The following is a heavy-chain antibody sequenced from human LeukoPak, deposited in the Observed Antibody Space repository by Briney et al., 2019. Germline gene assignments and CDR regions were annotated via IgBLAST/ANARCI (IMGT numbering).Heavy chain of an antibody. CDR2: INPNSGGT. CDR1: GYTFTGYY. J-gene: IGHJ4*02. D-gene: IGHD2-15*01. V-gene: IGHV1-2*02. Sequence: ASVKVSCKASGYTFTGYYMHWVRQAPGQGHEWMGWINPNSGGTNYAQKFQGRVTMTRDTSISTAYMELSRLRSDDTAVYYCASFQGDIGGFDYWGQGTLVTVSS. CDR3: ASFQGDIGGFDY.